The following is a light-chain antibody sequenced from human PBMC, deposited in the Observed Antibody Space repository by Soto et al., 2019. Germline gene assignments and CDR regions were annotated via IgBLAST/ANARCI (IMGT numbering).Light chain of an antibody. CDR3: CSYAGNSLYV. V-gene: IGLV2-23*01. J-gene: IGLJ1*01. CDR2: EGS. Sequence: QSALTQPASVSGSPGQSITISCTGTSSDVGSYNLVSWYQQHPGKAPKLMIYEGSKRPSGVSNRFSGSKSGNTASPTISGLQAEDEADYYCCSYAGNSLYVFGTGTKVTVL. CDR1: SSDVGSYNL.